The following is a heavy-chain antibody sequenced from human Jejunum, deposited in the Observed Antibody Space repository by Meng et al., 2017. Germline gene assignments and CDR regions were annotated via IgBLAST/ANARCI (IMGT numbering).Heavy chain of an antibody. CDR1: GFDFSSYA. D-gene: IGHD5-18*01. CDR2: FSGSVTIT. Sequence: GRSLRLSCAASGFDFSSYAMSWIRQTPGKGLEWVAAFSGSVTITFYADSVRGRFTISKDISKNTLYLQMDGLRVEDSAVYYCAKGGYSYGYIDYWGQGTLVTVSS. CDR3: AKGGYSYGYIDY. V-gene: IGHV3-23*01. J-gene: IGHJ4*02.